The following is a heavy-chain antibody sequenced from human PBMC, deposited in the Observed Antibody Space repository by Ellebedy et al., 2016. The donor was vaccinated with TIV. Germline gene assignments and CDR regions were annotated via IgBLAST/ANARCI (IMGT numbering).Heavy chain of an antibody. CDR3: ALSSGHDSKDIYYYYMDV. D-gene: IGHD5-12*01. Sequence: GESLKISXAASGFSFSRSAMSWVHQAPGKGLEWVSTLSGSGGNTFYADSVQGRFTISRDKSKKTLYLQMNSLSVEDTALYYCALSSGHDSKDIYYYYMDVWGIGTTVTVSS. J-gene: IGHJ6*03. V-gene: IGHV3-23*01. CDR2: LSGSGGNT. CDR1: GFSFSRSA.